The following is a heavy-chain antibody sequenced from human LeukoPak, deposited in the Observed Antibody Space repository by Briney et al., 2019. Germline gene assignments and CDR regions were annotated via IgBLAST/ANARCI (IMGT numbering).Heavy chain of an antibody. CDR2: IYTSGST. CDR1: GGSISSGSYY. CDR3: AYSSGWTLFDY. D-gene: IGHD6-25*01. J-gene: IGHJ4*02. V-gene: IGHV4-61*02. Sequence: PSETLSHTCTVSGGSISSGSYYWSWIRQPAGKGLEWIGRIYTSGSTNYNPSLKSRVTISVDTSKNQFSLKLSSVTAADTAAYYCAYSSGWTLFDYWGQGTLVTVSS.